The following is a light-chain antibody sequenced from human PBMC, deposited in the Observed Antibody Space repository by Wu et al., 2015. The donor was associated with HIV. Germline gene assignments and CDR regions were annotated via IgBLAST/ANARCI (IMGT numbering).Light chain of an antibody. J-gene: IGKJ1*01. CDR1: QSVSSN. V-gene: IGKV3-15*01. CDR3: QQYNNWPPT. Sequence: EIVLTQSPATLSLSPGERATLSCRASQSVSSNLAWYQQKSGQAPRLLIYGASTRATGIPARFSGSGSGTEITLTISSLQSEDFAVYYCQQYNNWPPTFGQGTKVEIE. CDR2: GAS.